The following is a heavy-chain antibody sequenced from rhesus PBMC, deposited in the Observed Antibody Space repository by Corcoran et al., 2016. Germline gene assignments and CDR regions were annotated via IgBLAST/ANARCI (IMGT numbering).Heavy chain of an antibody. CDR1: GGSSSCCW. V-gene: IGHV4-165*01. Sequence: QLQLQESGPGLVKPSETLSLTVGVPGGSSSCCWWHWIRQPPGKGLGWIGHIDTGETTAYNPSLKSRVTISRDTSKNQFSLKVSSVTAADAAVYYCARGLGWHYNYGLDSWGQGVVVTVSS. J-gene: IGHJ6*01. CDR2: IDTGETT. D-gene: IGHD1-1*01. CDR3: ARGLGWHYNYGLDS.